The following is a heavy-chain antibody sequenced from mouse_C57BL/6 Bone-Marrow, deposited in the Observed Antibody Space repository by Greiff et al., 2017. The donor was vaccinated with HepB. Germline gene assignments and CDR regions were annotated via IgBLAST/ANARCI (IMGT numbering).Heavy chain of an antibody. V-gene: IGHV1-42*01. CDR1: GYSFTGYY. D-gene: IGHD2-4*01. J-gene: IGHJ3*01. Sequence: VQLQQSGPELVKPGASVKISCKASGYSFTGYYMNWVKQSPEKSLEWIGEINPSTGGTTYNQKFKAKATLTVDKSSSTAYMQLKSLTSEDSAVYYCAPYDYDGTWFAYWGQGTLVTVSA. CDR3: APYDYDGTWFAY. CDR2: INPSTGGT.